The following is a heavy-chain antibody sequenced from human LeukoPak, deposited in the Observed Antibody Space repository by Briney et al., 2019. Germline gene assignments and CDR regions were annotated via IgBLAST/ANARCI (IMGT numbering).Heavy chain of an antibody. CDR3: AKDDDWGRYKH. J-gene: IGHJ1*01. V-gene: IGHV3-23*01. D-gene: IGHD3-16*01. CDR1: GFTFSSHG. Sequence: GGSLRLSCAASGFTFSSHGMNWVRQAPGKGLVWVSGISPSGGITYYTDSVKGRFTISRDNSKNTQSLQMNSLRAEDTAVYYCAKDDDWGRYKHWGQGTLVTVSS. CDR2: ISPSGGIT.